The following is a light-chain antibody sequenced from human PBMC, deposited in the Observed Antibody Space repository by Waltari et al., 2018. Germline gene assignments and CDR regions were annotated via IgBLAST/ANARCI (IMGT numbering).Light chain of an antibody. J-gene: IGLJ2*01. V-gene: IGLV2-8*01. CDR3: TSYAGSNILV. CDR2: EVS. Sequence: QSALTQPPPASGSPGQSVTISCTGTSTDVGGHNFVSWYQQHPGKVPKLMIHEVSKRPSGVPDRFSGSKSGDTASLTVSGLQAEDEADYYCTSYAGSNILVFGGGTKLTVL. CDR1: STDVGGHNF.